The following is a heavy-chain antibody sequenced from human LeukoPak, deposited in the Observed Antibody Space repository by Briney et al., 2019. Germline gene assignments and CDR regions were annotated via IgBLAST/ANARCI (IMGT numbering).Heavy chain of an antibody. D-gene: IGHD2-2*03. CDR3: ARVDIVVVPGFDY. CDR2: IYYSGST. V-gene: IGHV4-31*11. Sequence: SETLSLTCAVSGGSISRSNWWSWVRQHPGKGLEWIGYIYYSGSTYYNPSLKSRVTISVDTSKNQFSLKLSSVTAADTAVYYCARVDIVVVPGFDYWGRGTLVTVSS. CDR1: GGSISRSNW. J-gene: IGHJ4*02.